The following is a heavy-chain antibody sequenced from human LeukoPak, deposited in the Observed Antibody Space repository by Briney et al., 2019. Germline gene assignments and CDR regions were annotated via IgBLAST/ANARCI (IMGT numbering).Heavy chain of an antibody. CDR2: ISSSSSYI. J-gene: IGHJ4*02. V-gene: IGHV3-21*01. Sequence: GGSLRLSCAASGFTFSSYSMNWVRQAPGKGLEWVSSISSSSSYIYYADSVKGRFTISRDNAKNSLYLQMNSLRAEDTAVYYCARDPTGSTEGVDYWGQGTLVTVSS. CDR1: GFTFSSYS. D-gene: IGHD1-7*01. CDR3: ARDPTGSTEGVDY.